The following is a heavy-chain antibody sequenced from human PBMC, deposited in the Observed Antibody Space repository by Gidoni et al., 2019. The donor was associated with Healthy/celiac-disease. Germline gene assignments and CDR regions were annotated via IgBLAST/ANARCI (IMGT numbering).Heavy chain of an antibody. CDR1: GFTFSSYA. Sequence: GLLQPGGCLRLSCAASGFTFSSYAMSWVRPAPGKGLGGVSAIRGSGGSTNYADTVKGRFTISRDNSKNTLYLQMNSLRAEDTAVYYGAKDRGAVAPGGGGQGTLVTVSS. D-gene: IGHD6-19*01. J-gene: IGHJ4*02. V-gene: IGHV3-23*01. CDR2: IRGSGGST. CDR3: AKDRGAVAPGG.